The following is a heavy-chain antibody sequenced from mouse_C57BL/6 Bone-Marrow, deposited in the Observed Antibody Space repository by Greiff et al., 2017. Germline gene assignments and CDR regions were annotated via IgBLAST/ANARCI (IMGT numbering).Heavy chain of an antibody. Sequence: QVQLQQPGAELVMPGASVKLSCKASGYTFTSYWMHWVKQRPGQGLEWIGEIDPSDSYTNYNQKFKGKSTLTVDKSSSTAYMQLSSLTSEDSAVYYCASEDLLDFFAYWGQGTLVTVSA. D-gene: IGHD5-1*01. CDR1: GYTFTSYW. CDR2: IDPSDSYT. CDR3: ASEDLLDFFAY. J-gene: IGHJ3*01. V-gene: IGHV1-69*01.